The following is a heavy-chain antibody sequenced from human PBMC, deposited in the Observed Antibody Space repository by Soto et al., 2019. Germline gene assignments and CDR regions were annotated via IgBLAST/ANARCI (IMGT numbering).Heavy chain of an antibody. V-gene: IGHV1-8*01. Sequence: QVQLVQSGAEVKKPGASVKVSCKASGYTFTSYDINWVRQATGQGLEWMGWMNPNSGNTGYAQKFQVCVTMTRNTYISTAYMELSSMRSDDTAVYYFLSPFGVVTPGAFDIWCQGTMVTVSS. CDR2: MNPNSGNT. CDR3: LSPFGVVTPGAFDI. J-gene: IGHJ3*02. CDR1: GYTFTSYD. D-gene: IGHD3-3*01.